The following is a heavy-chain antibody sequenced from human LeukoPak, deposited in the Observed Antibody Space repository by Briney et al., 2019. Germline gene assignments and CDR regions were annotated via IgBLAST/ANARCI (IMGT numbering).Heavy chain of an antibody. D-gene: IGHD3-22*01. CDR2: ISYDGSNK. CDR1: GFTLSSYA. CDR3: ARGVALYYYDSSGYYPDY. J-gene: IGHJ4*02. V-gene: IGHV3-30-3*01. Sequence: GGSLRLSCAASGFTLSSYAMHWVRQAPGKGLEWVAVISYDGSNKYYADSVKGRFTISRDNSKNTLYLQMNSLRAEDTAVYYCARGVALYYYDSSGYYPDYWGQGTLVTVSS.